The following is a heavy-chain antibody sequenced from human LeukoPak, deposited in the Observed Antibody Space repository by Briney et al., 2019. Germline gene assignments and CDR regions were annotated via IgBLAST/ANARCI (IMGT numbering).Heavy chain of an antibody. V-gene: IGHV3-7*01. CDR2: IKQDGSEK. CDR1: GFTFSSYW. CDR3: ASGPRSSDYYYYGMDV. J-gene: IGHJ6*02. D-gene: IGHD6-6*01. Sequence: GGSLRPSCAASGFTFSSYWMSWVRQAPGKGLEWVANIKQDGSEKYYVDSVKGRFTISRDNAKNSLYLQMNSLRAEDTAVYYCASGPRSSDYYYYGMDVWGQGTTVTVSS.